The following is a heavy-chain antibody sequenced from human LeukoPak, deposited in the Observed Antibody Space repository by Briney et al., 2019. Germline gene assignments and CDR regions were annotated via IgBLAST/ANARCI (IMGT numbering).Heavy chain of an antibody. CDR1: GPSIRSGGYD. Sequence: TLSLTCTVSGPSIRSGGYDGSGIRQPRGKGVEGIGYIYHSGSTYYNPSLKSRVTISVDRSKNQFSLKLNSVTAADTAVYYCARDPLPSRSSSNWFDPWGQGTLVTVSS. D-gene: IGHD6-6*01. CDR2: IYHSGST. J-gene: IGHJ5*02. V-gene: IGHV4-30-2*01. CDR3: ARDPLPSRSSSNWFDP.